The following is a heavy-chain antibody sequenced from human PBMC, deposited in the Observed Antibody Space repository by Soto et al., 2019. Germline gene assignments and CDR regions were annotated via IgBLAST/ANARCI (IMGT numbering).Heavy chain of an antibody. CDR1: GFSLSTSGVG. D-gene: IGHD2-15*01. Sequence: QITLKESGPTLVKPTQTLTLTCTFSGFSLSTSGVGVGWIRQPPGRALEWLALIYWDDDKRYSPSLKSRLTITKDTSKNQVVLTMINMDPVDTATYYCTRTIVVQAVYYFDYWGPGTLVTVSS. J-gene: IGHJ4*02. CDR2: IYWDDDK. V-gene: IGHV2-5*02. CDR3: TRTIVVQAVYYFDY.